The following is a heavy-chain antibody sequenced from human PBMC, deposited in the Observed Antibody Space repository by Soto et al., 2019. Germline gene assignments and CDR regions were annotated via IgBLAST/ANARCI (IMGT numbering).Heavy chain of an antibody. Sequence: SETLSITCTFSVGSISPFYWSWVRQPPGKGLDWIGYLYYSDNTSYNPSLKSRVTISVDASKNQVSLRLTSVTAADTAVYYCARVGGVAARTFDYWGQGTVVTV. J-gene: IGHJ4*02. D-gene: IGHD3-16*01. CDR3: ARVGGVAARTFDY. CDR2: LYYSDNT. CDR1: VGSISPFY. V-gene: IGHV4-59*01.